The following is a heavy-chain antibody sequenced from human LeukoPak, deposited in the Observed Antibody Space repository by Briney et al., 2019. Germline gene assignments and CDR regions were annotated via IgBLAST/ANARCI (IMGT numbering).Heavy chain of an antibody. V-gene: IGHV3-48*04. CDR3: ARDVRGGSWRD. CDR1: GFTFSSYS. CDR2: ISSSSSTI. D-gene: IGHD2-15*01. J-gene: IGHJ4*02. Sequence: PGGSLRLSCTASGFTFSSYSMNWVRQAPGKGLEWVSYISSSSSTIYYADSVKGRFTISRDNAKNSLYLQMNSLRAEDTAVYYCARDVRGGSWRDWGQGTLVTVSS.